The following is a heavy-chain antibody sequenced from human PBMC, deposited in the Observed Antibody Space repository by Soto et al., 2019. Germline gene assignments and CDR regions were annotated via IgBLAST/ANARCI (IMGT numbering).Heavy chain of an antibody. CDR1: GYTFTGYY. CDR2: INTNSGGT. J-gene: IGHJ4*02. CDR3: ARASRYYFDY. Sequence: QVQLVQSGAEVKKPGASVKVSCKASGYTFTGYYMHWVRQAPGQGLEWMGWINTNSGGTNYAQKFQGWVTMTRDTSISTAYMELIRLRSDDTAVYYCARASRYYFDYWGQGTLVTVSS. D-gene: IGHD2-2*01. V-gene: IGHV1-2*04.